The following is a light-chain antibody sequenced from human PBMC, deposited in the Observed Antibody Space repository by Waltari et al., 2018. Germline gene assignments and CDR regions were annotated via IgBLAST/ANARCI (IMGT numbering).Light chain of an antibody. Sequence: EIVMKQSPATLSMSPGERATLSCRASQSVSSNLAWYQQKPGQAPRLLIYDASTRATGIPARFSGSGSGTEFTLTISSLQSEDFAVYYCQQYNNWPPFTFGPGTKVDIK. CDR1: QSVSSN. CDR2: DAS. CDR3: QQYNNWPPFT. V-gene: IGKV3-15*01. J-gene: IGKJ3*01.